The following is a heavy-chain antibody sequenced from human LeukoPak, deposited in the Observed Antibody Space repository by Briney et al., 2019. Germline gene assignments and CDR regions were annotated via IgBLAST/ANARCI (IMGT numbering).Heavy chain of an antibody. CDR1: GFTFSNYA. V-gene: IGHV3-21*01. CDR3: ARTRDGYNYDAFDI. J-gene: IGHJ3*02. CDR2: ISTSSTYI. D-gene: IGHD5-24*01. Sequence: GGSLRLSCAASGFTFSNYAMNWVRQAPGKGLEWVSSISTSSTYIYSAGSVKGRFTISRDNAKNSLYLQMSSLRAEDTAVYYCARTRDGYNYDAFDIWGQGTMVTVSS.